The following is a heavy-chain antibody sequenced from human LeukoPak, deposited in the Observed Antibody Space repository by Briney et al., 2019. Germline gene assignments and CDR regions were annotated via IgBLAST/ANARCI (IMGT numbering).Heavy chain of an antibody. Sequence: GGSLRLSCAASGDTFSNAWMSWVRQAPGQGLEWVGRIKSKTDGATTDYAAPVKGRFTISRDDSKNTLYLQMNSLKTEDTAVYYCTTEDPRYYYGSGSYSNWFDPWGQGTLVTVSS. V-gene: IGHV3-15*01. D-gene: IGHD3-10*01. CDR1: GDTFSNAW. J-gene: IGHJ5*02. CDR3: TTEDPRYYYGSGSYSNWFDP. CDR2: IKSKTDGATT.